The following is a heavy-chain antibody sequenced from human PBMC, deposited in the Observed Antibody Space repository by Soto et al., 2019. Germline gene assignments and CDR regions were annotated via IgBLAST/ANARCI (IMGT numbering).Heavy chain of an antibody. CDR2: INPDDGGP. J-gene: IGHJ3*01. V-gene: IGHV1-46*01. CDR1: GYAFTSKY. Sequence: QVQLVQSGAEVKKPGASVKVSCKASGYAFTSKYLHWVRQAPGQGLEWMGIINPDDGGPIYAPKFQDRVIMTRDTSTSTVYMELTSLRSEDTAVYYCARGILWWGSDAFDLWGQGTTVSVSS. CDR3: ARGILWWGSDAFDL. D-gene: IGHD2-21*01.